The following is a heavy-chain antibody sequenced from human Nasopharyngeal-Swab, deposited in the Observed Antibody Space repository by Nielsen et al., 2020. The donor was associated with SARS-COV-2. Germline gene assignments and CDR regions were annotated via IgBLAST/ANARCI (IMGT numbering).Heavy chain of an antibody. J-gene: IGHJ6*02. Sequence: GGSLRLSCAASGFTFSSYAMHWVRQAPGKGLDWVAVVAYDENNKYYADSVKGRLTISRDNSKNTLYLEMNGLRVEDTAVYYCARPRRELRVYYGMDVWGQGTTVTVSS. CDR2: VAYDENNK. V-gene: IGHV3-30-3*01. CDR1: GFTFSSYA. D-gene: IGHD1-26*01. CDR3: ARPRRELRVYYGMDV.